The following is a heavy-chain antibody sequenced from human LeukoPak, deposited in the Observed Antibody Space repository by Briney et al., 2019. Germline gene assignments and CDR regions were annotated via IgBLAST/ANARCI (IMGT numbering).Heavy chain of an antibody. CDR2: IYYSGST. D-gene: IGHD6-19*01. CDR3: ARDGGIAVAWGAFDI. Sequence: SETLSLTCTVSGGSISTYYGNWIRQAPGKGLEWIGYIYYSGSTNYNPSLKSRVTMSVDTSRNQFSLKLSSVTAADTAVYYCARDGGIAVAWGAFDIWGQGTMVTVSS. V-gene: IGHV4-59*01. CDR1: GGSISTYY. J-gene: IGHJ3*02.